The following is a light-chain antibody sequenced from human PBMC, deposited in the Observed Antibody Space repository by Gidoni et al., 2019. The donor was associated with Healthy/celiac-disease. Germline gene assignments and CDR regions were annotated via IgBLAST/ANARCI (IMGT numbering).Light chain of an antibody. CDR3: QQYYRYPRT. CDR1: QGISSY. V-gene: IGKV1-8*01. J-gene: IGKJ3*01. Sequence: AIRMTQSPSSFSASTGDRVTITCRASQGISSYLAWYQQKPGKAPKLLIYAASTLQSGVPSRFSGSGSGTDFTLTLSCLQSEDFATYYCQQYYRYPRTFGPGTKVDIK. CDR2: AAS.